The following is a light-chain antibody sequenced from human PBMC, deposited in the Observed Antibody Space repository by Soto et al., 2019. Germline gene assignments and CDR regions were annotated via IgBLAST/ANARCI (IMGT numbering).Light chain of an antibody. CDR3: QKYNTAPYT. CDR1: QGFTNY. V-gene: IGKV1-27*01. Sequence: DIQMTQSPSSLSASVGDTVTLTCRASQGFTNYLAWYQQKPGKAPKLLIYDASTLQSGVPPRFSGSGSGTHFTLTISSLQPEDAATYYCQKYNTAPYTFGQGTQLEIK. J-gene: IGKJ5*01. CDR2: DAS.